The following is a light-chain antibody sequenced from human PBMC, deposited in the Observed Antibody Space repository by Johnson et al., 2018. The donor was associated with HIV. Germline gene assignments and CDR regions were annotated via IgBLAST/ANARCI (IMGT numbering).Light chain of an antibody. V-gene: IGLV1-51*02. CDR3: ATCDNRLRV. J-gene: IGLJ1*01. CDR1: SSNIGNNY. Sequence: QSVLTQPPSVSAAPGQKVTISCSGSSSNIGNNYISWYQQLPGTAPKLLIYETTKRPSGIPDRFSGSRSGTSATLGITGLQTGDEADYYCATCDNRLRVFGTGTKVTVL. CDR2: ETT.